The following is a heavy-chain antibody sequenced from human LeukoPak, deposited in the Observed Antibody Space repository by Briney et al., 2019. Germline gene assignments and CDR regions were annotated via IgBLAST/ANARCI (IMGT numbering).Heavy chain of an antibody. D-gene: IGHD6-19*01. J-gene: IGHJ4*02. CDR3: ARDDFSSGWYGDFDY. V-gene: IGHV3-30*04. Sequence: GGSLRLSCAASGFTFSSYAMRWVRQAPGKGLEWVAVISYDGSNKYYADSVKGRFTISRDNSKNTLYLQMNSLRAEDTAVYYCARDDFSSGWYGDFDYWGQGTLVTVSS. CDR2: ISYDGSNK. CDR1: GFTFSSYA.